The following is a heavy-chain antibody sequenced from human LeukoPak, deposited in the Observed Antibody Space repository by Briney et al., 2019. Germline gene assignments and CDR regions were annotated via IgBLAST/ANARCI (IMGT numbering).Heavy chain of an antibody. Sequence: PGGSLRLSCAASGFTFSSYSMNWVRQAPGKGLEWVSVIYSGGSTYYADSVKGRFTISRDNSKNTLYLQMNNLRAEDTAVYYCARALRGYSYVLDYWGQGTLVTVSS. CDR3: ARALRGYSYVLDY. CDR1: GFTFSSYS. D-gene: IGHD5-18*01. CDR2: IYSGGST. J-gene: IGHJ4*02. V-gene: IGHV3-53*01.